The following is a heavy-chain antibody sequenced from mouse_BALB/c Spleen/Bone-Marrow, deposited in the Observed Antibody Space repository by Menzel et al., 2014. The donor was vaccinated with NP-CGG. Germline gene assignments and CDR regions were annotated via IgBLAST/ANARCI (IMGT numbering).Heavy chain of an antibody. J-gene: IGHJ4*01. CDR1: GYTFTSYW. D-gene: IGHD2-3*01. CDR3: ARASWLLRYYYAMDY. CDR2: INPSNGRT. V-gene: IGHV1S81*02. Sequence: VKLVESGAELVKPGASVKLSCKASGYTFTSYWMHWVKQRPGQGLEWIGEINPSNGRTNYNEKFKSKATLTVDKSSSTAYMQLSSLTPEDSAVYYCARASWLLRYYYAMDYWGQGTSVTVSS.